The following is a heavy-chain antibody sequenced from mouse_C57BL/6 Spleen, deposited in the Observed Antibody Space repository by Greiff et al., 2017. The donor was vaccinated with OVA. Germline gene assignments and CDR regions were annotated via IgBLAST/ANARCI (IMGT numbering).Heavy chain of an antibody. CDR1: GYSFTDYN. J-gene: IGHJ2*01. CDR2: INPNYGTT. Sequence: EVQVVESGPELVKPGASVKISCKASGYSFTDYNMNWVKQSNGKSLEWIGVINPNYGTTSYNQKFKGKATLTVDQSSSTAYMQLNSLTSEDSAVYYCARFGSSGYFFDYWGQGTTLTVSS. D-gene: IGHD3-2*02. CDR3: ARFGSSGYFFDY. V-gene: IGHV1-39*01.